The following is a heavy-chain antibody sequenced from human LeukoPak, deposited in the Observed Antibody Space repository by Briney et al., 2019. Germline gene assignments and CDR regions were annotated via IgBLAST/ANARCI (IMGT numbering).Heavy chain of an antibody. CDR2: INPSGGST. J-gene: IGHJ1*01. CDR3: ARDSYYDSSGYWSAEYFQH. D-gene: IGHD3-22*01. Sequence: ASVKVSCKASGYTFTSYYMHWVRQAPGQGREWMGIINPSGGSTSYAQKFQGRVTMTRDTSTSTVYMELSSLRSEDTAVYYCARDSYYDSSGYWSAEYFQHWGQGTLVTVSS. V-gene: IGHV1-46*01. CDR1: GYTFTSYY.